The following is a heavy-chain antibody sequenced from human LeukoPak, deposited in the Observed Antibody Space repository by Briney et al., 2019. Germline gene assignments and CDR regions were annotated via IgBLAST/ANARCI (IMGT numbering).Heavy chain of an antibody. Sequence: ASVKVSYKASGYTFTGYYMHWVRQAPGQGLEWMGWINPNSGGTNYAQKFQGRVTMTRDTSISTAYMELSRLRSDDTAVYYCARRYGRQLAYYYYYGMDVWGQGTTVTVSS. D-gene: IGHD6-6*01. V-gene: IGHV1-2*02. CDR3: ARRYGRQLAYYYYYGMDV. CDR2: INPNSGGT. CDR1: GYTFTGYY. J-gene: IGHJ6*02.